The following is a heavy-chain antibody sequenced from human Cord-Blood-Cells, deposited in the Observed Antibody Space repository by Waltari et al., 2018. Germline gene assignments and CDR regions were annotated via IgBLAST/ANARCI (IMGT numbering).Heavy chain of an antibody. D-gene: IGHD7-27*01. V-gene: IGHV3-7*01. CDR1: AFPFSSYW. CDR2: IKQDGSEK. Sequence: EVQLVESGGGLVQPGGSLRLACAASAFPFSSYWMSWVRQAPGKGLEWVANIKQDGSEKYYVDSVKGRFTISRDNAKNSLYLQMNSLRAEDTAVYYCARGSTGDDAFDIWGQGTMVTVSS. CDR3: ARGSTGDDAFDI. J-gene: IGHJ3*02.